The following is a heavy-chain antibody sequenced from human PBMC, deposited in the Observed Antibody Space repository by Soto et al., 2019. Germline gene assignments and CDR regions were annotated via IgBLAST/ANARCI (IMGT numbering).Heavy chain of an antibody. CDR1: GYAISSGSY. CDR2: IYHSGST. V-gene: IGHV4-38-2*01. Sequence: SETLSLTCAVSGYAISSGSYWSWIRQRPGKGLEWIGYIYHSGSTNYNPSLKSRVTISIDTSKNQFPLKVNSVTAADTAVYYCARAEMATILRDWYFDLWGRGTLVTVSS. D-gene: IGHD5-12*01. CDR3: ARAEMATILRDWYFDL. J-gene: IGHJ2*01.